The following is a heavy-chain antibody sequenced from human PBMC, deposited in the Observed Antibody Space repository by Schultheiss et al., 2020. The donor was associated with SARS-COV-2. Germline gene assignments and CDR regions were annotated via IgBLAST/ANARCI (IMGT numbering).Heavy chain of an antibody. D-gene: IGHD3-22*01. CDR3: ARGGGALVYYYDSSGSYFDY. V-gene: IGHV4-34*01. CDR1: GGSFSGYY. Sequence: SETLSLTCAVYGGSFSGYYWSWIRQPPGKGLEWIGEINHSGSTNYNPSLKSRVTISVDTSKNQFSLKLSSVTAADTAVYYCARGGGALVYYYDSSGSYFDYWGQGTLVTVSS. J-gene: IGHJ4*02. CDR2: INHSGST.